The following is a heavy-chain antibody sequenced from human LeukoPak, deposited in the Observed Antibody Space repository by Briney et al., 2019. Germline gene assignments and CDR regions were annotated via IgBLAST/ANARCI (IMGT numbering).Heavy chain of an antibody. CDR2: IYHSGST. CDR3: ARAYCGGDCYSLARIYYFDY. V-gene: IGHV4-30-2*01. D-gene: IGHD2-21*01. CDR1: GGSISSGGYY. J-gene: IGHJ4*02. Sequence: PQTLSLTCTVSGGSISSGGYYWSWIRQPPGKGLERIGYIYHSGSTYYNPSLKSRVTISVDRSKNQFSLKLSSVTAADTAVYYCARAYCGGDCYSLARIYYFDYWGQGTLVTVSS.